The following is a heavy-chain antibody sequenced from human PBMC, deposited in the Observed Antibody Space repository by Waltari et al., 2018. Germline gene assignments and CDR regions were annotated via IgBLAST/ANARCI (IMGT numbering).Heavy chain of an antibody. CDR1: GFTFSSYR. Sequence: EVQLVESGGGLVKPGGSLRLSCAASGFTFSSYRMNWVRQAPGKGLEWVQCITSSSSYIDYTDSVKGRFTISRDNAKNSLYLQMNSLRAEDTAVYYCARDPLHYYGSGSLYYFDYWDQGTLVTVSS. V-gene: IGHV3-21*01. D-gene: IGHD3-10*01. CDR2: ITSSSSYI. J-gene: IGHJ4*02. CDR3: ARDPLHYYGSGSLYYFDY.